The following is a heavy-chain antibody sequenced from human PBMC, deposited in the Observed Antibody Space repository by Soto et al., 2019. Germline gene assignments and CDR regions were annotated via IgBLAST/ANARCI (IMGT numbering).Heavy chain of an antibody. CDR2: SYYSGST. Sequence: QLQLQESGPGLVKPSETLSLTCTVSGGSISSSSYYWGWIRQPPGKGLEWIGSSYYSGSTYYNPSLKSRVTISVATSKNQFSPKLSSVTAADTAVYYWARHVTGYSSSPGGNWFDPWGQGTLVTVSS. V-gene: IGHV4-39*01. J-gene: IGHJ5*02. D-gene: IGHD6-13*01. CDR1: GGSISSSSYY. CDR3: ARHVTGYSSSPGGNWFDP.